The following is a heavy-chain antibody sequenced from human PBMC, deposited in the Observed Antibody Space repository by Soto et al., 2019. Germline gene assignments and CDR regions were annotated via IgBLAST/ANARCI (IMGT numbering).Heavy chain of an antibody. CDR2: IIPIFGTA. D-gene: IGHD6-19*01. CDR1: GGTFSSYA. V-gene: IGHV1-69*12. CDR3: ARDRIAVAGPYYYYGMDV. Sequence: QVQLVQSGAEVKKPGSSVKVSCKASGGTFSSYAISWVRQAPGQGLEWMGGIIPIFGTANYAQKFQGRVTITADESTSTAYMERSSLRSEDTAVYYCARDRIAVAGPYYYYGMDVWGQGTTVTVSS. J-gene: IGHJ6*02.